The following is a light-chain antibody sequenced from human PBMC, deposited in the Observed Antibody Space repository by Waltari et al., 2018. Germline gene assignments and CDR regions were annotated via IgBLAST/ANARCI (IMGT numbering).Light chain of an antibody. CDR2: KAT. CDR1: SGSLSTTSY. CDR3: ALYMGSGIWV. V-gene: IGLV8-61*01. J-gene: IGLJ3*02. Sequence: QTVVTQEPSLLVSPGGTVTLTCALSSGSLSTTSYATWYQQTPGQAPRTLLYKATARSSGVPDRFSGSILGNTAALTITGAQADDESDYYCALYMGSGIWVFGGGTRLTVL.